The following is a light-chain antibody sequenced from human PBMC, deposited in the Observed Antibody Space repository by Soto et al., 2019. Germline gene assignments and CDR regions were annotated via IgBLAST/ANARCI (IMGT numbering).Light chain of an antibody. CDR2: WAS. V-gene: IGKV4-1*01. Sequence: ETVMTQSPATLSVSPGDRATLSCRASQSVNSNLAWYQQKAGQPPKLLIYWASSRESGVPDRFSGSGSGTDFTLTINSLQAEDVAVYYCQQYFNTPITFGQGTRLEIK. CDR3: QQYFNTPIT. J-gene: IGKJ5*01. CDR1: QSVNSN.